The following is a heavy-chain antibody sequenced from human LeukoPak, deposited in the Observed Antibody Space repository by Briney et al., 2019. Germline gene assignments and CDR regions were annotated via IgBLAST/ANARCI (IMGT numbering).Heavy chain of an antibody. CDR1: GFTFSSHA. Sequence: GGSLRLSCAASGFTFSSHAMHWVRQAPGKGLEWVAVISYDGSNKYYADSVKGRFTISRDNSKNTLYLEVISLTVEDTAVYYCAKDDAWLQFGEWSQGTLVTVSS. V-gene: IGHV3-30*04. CDR3: AKDDAWLQFGE. J-gene: IGHJ4*02. CDR2: ISYDGSNK. D-gene: IGHD5-24*01.